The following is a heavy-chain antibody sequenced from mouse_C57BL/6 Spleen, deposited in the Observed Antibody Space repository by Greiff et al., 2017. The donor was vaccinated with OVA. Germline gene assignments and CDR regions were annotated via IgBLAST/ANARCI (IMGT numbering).Heavy chain of an antibody. V-gene: IGHV14-4*01. D-gene: IGHD1-1*01. CDR3: TTDYGSSYSYWYFDV. Sequence: EVQLQQSGAELVRPGASVKLSCTASGFNIKDDYMHWVKQRPEQGLEWIGWIDPENGDTEYASKFQGKATITADTSSNTAYLQLSSLTSEDTAVYYCTTDYGSSYSYWYFDVWGTGTTVTVSS. CDR1: GFNIKDDY. CDR2: IDPENGDT. J-gene: IGHJ1*03.